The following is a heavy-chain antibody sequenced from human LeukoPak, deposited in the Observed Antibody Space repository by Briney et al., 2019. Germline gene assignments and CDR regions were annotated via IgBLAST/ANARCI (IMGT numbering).Heavy chain of an antibody. CDR3: AKDPSGVSYAFDY. J-gene: IGHJ4*02. CDR2: ISGSGGST. CDR1: GFTFSNYA. V-gene: IGHV3-23*01. D-gene: IGHD3-16*01. Sequence: GGSLRLSCAASGFTFSNYAMSWVRQAPGRGLEWVSGISGSGGSTYYADSVKGRFTISRDNSKNMLYLQMNSLRTEDTAVYYCAKDPSGVSYAFDYWGQGTLVTVSS.